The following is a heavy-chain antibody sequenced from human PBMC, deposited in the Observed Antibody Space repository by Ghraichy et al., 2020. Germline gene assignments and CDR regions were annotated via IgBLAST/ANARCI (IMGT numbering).Heavy chain of an antibody. CDR3: ARWSHGLDR. Sequence: GGSLRLSCAASGFTFSNSGIHWVRQAPGKGLEWVAMISYDGSAEYYGDSVKGRFTISRDNSKNTLYLQMNSLRAEDTAVYYCARWSHGLDRWGQGTLVAVSS. CDR1: GFTFSNSG. V-gene: IGHV3-30*03. J-gene: IGHJ5*02. CDR2: ISYDGSAE.